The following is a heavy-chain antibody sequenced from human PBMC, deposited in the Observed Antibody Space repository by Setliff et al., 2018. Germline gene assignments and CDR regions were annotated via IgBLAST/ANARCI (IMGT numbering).Heavy chain of an antibody. Sequence: QSGGSLRLSCAASGFTVSNIYMNWVRQAPGKGLEWVSIIYSTGTSYYADSVKGRFTISRDNSRNTLYLQMNSLRAEDTASYYCARRIQVGNHYFDYWGQGTLVTVSS. CDR2: IYSTGTS. V-gene: IGHV3-53*01. D-gene: IGHD1-26*01. CDR3: ARRIQVGNHYFDY. J-gene: IGHJ4*02. CDR1: GFTVSNIY.